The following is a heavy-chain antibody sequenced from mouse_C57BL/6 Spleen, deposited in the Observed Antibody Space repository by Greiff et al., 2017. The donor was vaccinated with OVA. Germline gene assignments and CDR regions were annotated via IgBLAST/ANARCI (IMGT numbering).Heavy chain of an antibody. CDR2: IYPGDGDT. Sequence: QVQLKESGPELVKPGASVKISCKASGYAFSSSWMNWVKQRPGKGLEWIGRIYPGDGDTNYNGKFKGKATLTADKSSSTAYMQLSSLTSEDSAVYFCARDRTVDAMDYWGQGTSVTVSS. J-gene: IGHJ4*01. V-gene: IGHV1-82*01. CDR1: GYAFSSSW. D-gene: IGHD1-1*01. CDR3: ARDRTVDAMDY.